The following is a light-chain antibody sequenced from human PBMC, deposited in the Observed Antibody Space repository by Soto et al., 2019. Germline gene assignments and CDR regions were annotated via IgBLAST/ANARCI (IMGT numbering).Light chain of an antibody. CDR2: EVS. V-gene: IGLV2-8*01. Sequence: QSALTQPPSASRSPGQSVTISCTGTSSDVGGYHYVSWYQQHPGKAPKLMIYEVSKRPSGVPDRFSGSKSGNTASLTVSGLQAEDEADYYCSSYAGSNNHVLFGGGTKLTVL. J-gene: IGLJ2*01. CDR3: SSYAGSNNHVL. CDR1: SSDVGGYHY.